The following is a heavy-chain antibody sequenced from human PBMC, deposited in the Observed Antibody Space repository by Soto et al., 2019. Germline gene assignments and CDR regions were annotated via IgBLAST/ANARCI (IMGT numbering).Heavy chain of an antibody. J-gene: IGHJ4*02. CDR1: GYTFTSYY. V-gene: IGHV1-46*01. CDR3: ARVDAGYYLDY. Sequence: GASGQVSCKASGYTFTSYYMHWVRQEPGEGLEGMGIINPSGGSTSYAQKFQGRVTMTRDTSTSTVYMELSSLRYEDTAAYYCARVDAGYYLDYWRQGTLVTVSS. D-gene: IGHD2-8*01. CDR2: INPSGGST.